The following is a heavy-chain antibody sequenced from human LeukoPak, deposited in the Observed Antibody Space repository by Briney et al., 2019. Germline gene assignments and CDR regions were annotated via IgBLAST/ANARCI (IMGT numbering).Heavy chain of an antibody. D-gene: IGHD5-18*01. Sequence: RASVKVSCKASGYTFTSYDINWVRQAPGQGLEWMGWISAYNGNTNYAQKLQGRVTMTTDTSTSTAYMELRSLRSDDTAVYYCARVGIKGYSYGFGDYWGQGTLVTVSS. J-gene: IGHJ4*02. V-gene: IGHV1-18*01. CDR3: ARVGIKGYSYGFGDY. CDR1: GYTFTSYD. CDR2: ISAYNGNT.